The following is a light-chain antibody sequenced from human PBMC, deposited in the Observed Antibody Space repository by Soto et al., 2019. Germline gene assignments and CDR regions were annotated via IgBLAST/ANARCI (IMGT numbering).Light chain of an antibody. CDR2: GAS. Sequence: EIVMTQSPATLSVSPGERATLSCRASQSFSSNLAWYQQKPGQAPRLLIYGASTRATGIPARFSGSGSGTEFTLTISSLQSEDFAVYYCQNYNSAPWTFGQGTTVDI. V-gene: IGKV3-15*01. CDR3: QNYNSAPWT. CDR1: QSFSSN. J-gene: IGKJ1*01.